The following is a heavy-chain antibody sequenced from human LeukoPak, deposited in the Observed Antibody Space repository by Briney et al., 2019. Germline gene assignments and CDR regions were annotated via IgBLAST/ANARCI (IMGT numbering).Heavy chain of an antibody. J-gene: IGHJ4*02. D-gene: IGHD2-15*01. V-gene: IGHV1-8*01. CDR2: MSPNSGNT. CDR1: GYTFTSYD. Sequence: ASVKVSCKASGYTFTSYDINWVRQATGQGLELMGWMSPNSGNTGYAEKFQGRVTMTRNTSISTAYMELSSLRSEDTAVYYCARGPPRRYCSGGSCLPGYWGQGTLVTVSS. CDR3: ARGPPRRYCSGGSCLPGY.